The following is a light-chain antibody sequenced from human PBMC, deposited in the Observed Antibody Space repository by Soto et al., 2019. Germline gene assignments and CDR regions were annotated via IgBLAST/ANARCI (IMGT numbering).Light chain of an antibody. CDR3: QQYSRSSWT. CDR1: QSIGDW. V-gene: IGKV1-5*01. J-gene: IGKJ1*01. Sequence: DIQMTQSPSTLSASVGDRVTITCRASQSIGDWLAWYQQKPGKAPYLLIYDASILQNGVPPRFSGSGSGTEFTLTITSLQPDDLATYYCQQYSRSSWTFGQGTKVDIK. CDR2: DAS.